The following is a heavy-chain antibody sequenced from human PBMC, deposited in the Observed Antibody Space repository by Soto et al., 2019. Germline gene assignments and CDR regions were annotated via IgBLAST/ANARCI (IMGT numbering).Heavy chain of an antibody. CDR1: GYSFMKYG. Sequence: ASVKVSCKGFGYSFMKYGINWVRQAPGQGLEWVGWISPYSGYTHSAQKFHGRLTLTTDTAASTAYMELRILRSADTALYYCAREASVLIPAAQPSRFDSWGQGTLVTVSA. CDR3: AREASVLIPAAQPSRFDS. J-gene: IGHJ4*02. V-gene: IGHV1-18*01. D-gene: IGHD2-2*01. CDR2: ISPYSGYT.